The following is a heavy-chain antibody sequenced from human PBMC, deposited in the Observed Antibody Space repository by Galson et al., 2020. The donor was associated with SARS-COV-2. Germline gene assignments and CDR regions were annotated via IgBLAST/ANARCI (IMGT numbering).Heavy chain of an antibody. J-gene: IGHJ5*02. CDR2: VLNSGNP. Sequence: SETLSLTCTVSGGSIRSSTYYWGWIRQPPGKGREWIGSVLNSGNPSHSPSHQSRVTISVDTSKNQFSLNLNSVTAADTAMYYCARDATSSGWYNWFDPWGQGTLVTVSS. CDR1: GGSIRSSTYY. D-gene: IGHD6-19*01. V-gene: IGHV4-39*07. CDR3: ARDATSSGWYNWFDP.